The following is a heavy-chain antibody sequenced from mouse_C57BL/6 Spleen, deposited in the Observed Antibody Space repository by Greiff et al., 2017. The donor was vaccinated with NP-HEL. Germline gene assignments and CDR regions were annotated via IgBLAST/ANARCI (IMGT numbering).Heavy chain of an antibody. J-gene: IGHJ2*01. CDR2: IYPRDGST. V-gene: IGHV1-85*01. Sequence: QVHVKQSGPELVKPGASVKLSCKASGYTFTSYDINWVKQRPGQGLEWIGWIYPRDGSTKYNEKFKGKATLTVDTSSSTAYMELHSLTSEDSAVYFCARLKYYGSSHYFDYWGQGTTLTVSS. CDR3: ARLKYYGSSHYFDY. D-gene: IGHD1-1*01. CDR1: GYTFTSYD.